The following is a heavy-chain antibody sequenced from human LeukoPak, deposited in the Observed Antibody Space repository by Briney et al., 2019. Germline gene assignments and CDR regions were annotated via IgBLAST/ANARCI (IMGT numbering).Heavy chain of an antibody. CDR3: AKPPPMTLHDYYYYSYMDV. Sequence: GGSLRLSCAASGFTFSSYAMSWVRQAPGKGLEWVSAIIGSGGSTYYADSVKGRFTISRDNSKNTLYLQMNSLRDEDTRVYYCAKPPPMTLHDYYYYSYMDVWGKGTTVPVSS. CDR1: GFTFSSYA. V-gene: IGHV3-23*01. J-gene: IGHJ6*03. D-gene: IGHD4-11*01. CDR2: IIGSGGST.